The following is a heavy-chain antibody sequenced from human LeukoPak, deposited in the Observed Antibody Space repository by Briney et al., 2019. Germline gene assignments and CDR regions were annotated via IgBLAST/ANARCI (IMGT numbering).Heavy chain of an antibody. CDR1: GFTFSSYA. J-gene: IGHJ6*02. CDR3: AKGRELSRYYGMDV. V-gene: IGHV3-23*01. Sequence: PGGSLRLSCAASGFTFSSYAMSWVRQAPGKGLEWVSAISGSGGSTYHADSVKGRFTISRDNSKNTLSLQMNSLRAEDTALYYCAKGRELSRYYGMDVWGQGTTVTVSS. CDR2: ISGSGGST. D-gene: IGHD3-16*02.